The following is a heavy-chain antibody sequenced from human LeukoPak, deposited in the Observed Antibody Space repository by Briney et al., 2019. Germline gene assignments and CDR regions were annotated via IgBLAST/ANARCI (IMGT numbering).Heavy chain of an antibody. V-gene: IGHV4-61*02. D-gene: IGHD6-13*01. J-gene: IGHJ6*03. CDR1: GDSISSGIHS. CDR3: ARKGAAAGQPHYYYYMDV. CDR2: IYTSGST. Sequence: SETLSLTCNVSGDSISSGIHSWSWIRQPAGKGLEYIGRIYTSGSTNHSPSLKSRVTISVDTSKNQFSLKLSSVTAADTAVYYCARKGAAAGQPHYYYYMDVWGKGTTVTVSS.